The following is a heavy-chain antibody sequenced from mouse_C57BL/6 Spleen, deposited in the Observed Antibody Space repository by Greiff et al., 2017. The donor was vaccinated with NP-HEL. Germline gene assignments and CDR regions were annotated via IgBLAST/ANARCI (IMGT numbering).Heavy chain of an antibody. Sequence: EVKLMESGPELVKPGASVKISCKASGYSFTGYYMNWVKQSPEKSLEWIGEINPSTGGTTYNQKFKAKATLTVDKSSSTAYMQLKSLTSEDSAVYYCARGYYGNYSPWFAYWGQGTLVTVSA. J-gene: IGHJ3*01. CDR3: ARGYYGNYSPWFAY. D-gene: IGHD2-1*01. CDR1: GYSFTGYY. V-gene: IGHV1-42*01. CDR2: INPSTGGT.